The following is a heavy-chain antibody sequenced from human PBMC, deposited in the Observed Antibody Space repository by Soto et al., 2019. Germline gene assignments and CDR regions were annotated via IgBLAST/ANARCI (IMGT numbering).Heavy chain of an antibody. J-gene: IGHJ4*02. CDR1: GYTFTSYG. V-gene: IGHV1-18*01. CDR2: ISAYNGNT. D-gene: IGHD2-15*01. CDR3: ARVDFSAATMDFDY. Sequence: ASVKVSCKASGYTFTSYGISWVRQAPGQGLEWMGWISAYNGNTNYAQKLQGRVTMTTDTSTSTAYMELRSLRSDDTAVYYCARVDFSAATMDFDYWGQGTLVTVSS.